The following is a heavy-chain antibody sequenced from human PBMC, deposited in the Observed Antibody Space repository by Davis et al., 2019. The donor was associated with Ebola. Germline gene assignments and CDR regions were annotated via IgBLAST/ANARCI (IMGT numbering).Heavy chain of an antibody. J-gene: IGHJ4*02. V-gene: IGHV3-7*01. CDR3: ARGPSTGNSFTY. CDR1: GFTFSSYW. D-gene: IGHD6-13*01. Sequence: GESLKISCAASGFTFSSYWMSWVRQAPGKGLEWVTNIKQDGSEKYYVDSVKGRFTISRDNAKNSLYLQMNSLRAEDTAEYYCARGPSTGNSFTYWGQGTLVTVSS. CDR2: IKQDGSEK.